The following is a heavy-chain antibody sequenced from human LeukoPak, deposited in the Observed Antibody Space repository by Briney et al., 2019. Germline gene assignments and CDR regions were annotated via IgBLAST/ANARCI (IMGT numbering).Heavy chain of an antibody. V-gene: IGHV1-8*01. J-gene: IGHJ4*02. D-gene: IGHD3-22*01. CDR1: GYTFTSYD. Sequence: GASVKVSCKASGYTFTSYDINWVRQATGQGLEWMGWMNHNSGNTGYAQKFQGRVTMTRNTSISTAYMELSSLRSEDTAVYYCATNYYDSSGYYYLLWYWGQGTLVTVSS. CDR3: ATNYYDSSGYYYLLWY. CDR2: MNHNSGNT.